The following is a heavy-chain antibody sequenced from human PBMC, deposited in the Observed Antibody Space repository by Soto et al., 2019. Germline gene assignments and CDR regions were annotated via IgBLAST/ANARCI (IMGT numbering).Heavy chain of an antibody. Sequence: GGSLRLSCAASGFTFSSYAMSWVRRAPGKGLEWVSAISATGGSTYYADSVKGRFTISRDNSKNTLSLQMNSLRAEATAVYYCAKLYYYGPGSSRDSYFDYWGQGTPVTVSS. J-gene: IGHJ4*02. CDR1: GFTFSSYA. CDR2: ISATGGST. V-gene: IGHV3-23*01. CDR3: AKLYYYGPGSSRDSYFDY. D-gene: IGHD3-10*01.